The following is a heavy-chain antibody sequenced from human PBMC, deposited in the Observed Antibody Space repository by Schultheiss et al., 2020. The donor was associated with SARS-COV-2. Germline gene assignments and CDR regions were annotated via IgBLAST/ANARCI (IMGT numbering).Heavy chain of an antibody. Sequence: GESLKISCAASGFTFSSYGMHWVRQAPGKGLEWVSSISSSSSYIYYADSVKGRFTISRDNSKNTMYLQMNSLRADDTAVYYCRKDWKASPNWGQGTLVTVSS. CDR3: RKDWKASPN. J-gene: IGHJ4*02. CDR1: GFTFSSYG. V-gene: IGHV3-21*04. D-gene: IGHD1-1*01. CDR2: ISSSSSYI.